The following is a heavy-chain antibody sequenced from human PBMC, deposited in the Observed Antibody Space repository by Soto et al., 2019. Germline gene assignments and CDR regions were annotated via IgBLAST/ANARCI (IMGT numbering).Heavy chain of an antibody. CDR1: GGSISSHY. V-gene: IGHV4-59*08. J-gene: IGHJ4*02. D-gene: IGHD5-12*01. CDR3: ARLDGYGHYFDY. CDR2: VYYSGST. Sequence: SETLSLTCTVSGGSISSHYWSWSRQPPGQGLEWIGYVYYSGSTNYNPSLKSRVTISVDTSKSQFSLRLSSVTAADTAVYFCARLDGYGHYFDYWGQGALVTVSS.